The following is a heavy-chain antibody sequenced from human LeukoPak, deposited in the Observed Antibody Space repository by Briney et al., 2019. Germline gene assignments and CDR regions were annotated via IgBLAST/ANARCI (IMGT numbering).Heavy chain of an antibody. CDR1: GGTFSSYA. D-gene: IGHD6-13*01. CDR3: ARDKRKGYSSSWHYFDY. CDR2: IIPIFGTA. V-gene: IGHV1-69*13. J-gene: IGHJ4*02. Sequence: GASVKVSCKASGGTFSSYAISWVRQAPGQGLEWMGGIIPIFGTANYAQKFQGRVTITADESTSTAYMELSSLRSEDTAVYYCARDKRKGYSSSWHYFDYWGQGTLVTVSS.